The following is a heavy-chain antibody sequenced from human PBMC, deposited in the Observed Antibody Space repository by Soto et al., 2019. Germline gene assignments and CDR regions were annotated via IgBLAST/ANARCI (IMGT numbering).Heavy chain of an antibody. J-gene: IGHJ4*02. CDR1: GFTFDDYG. D-gene: IGHD6-13*01. CDR3: ARYYDSTNWYYFDY. Sequence: EVQLVESGGGVVRPGGSLRLSCAASGFTFDDYGMGWVRQAPGKGLEWVSGISGNGRSTGFAESVKGRFTISRDSAKSSLYLQMSSLRAEDTAFYYCARYYDSTNWYYFDYWGQGTLVTVSS. CDR2: ISGNGRST. V-gene: IGHV3-20*04.